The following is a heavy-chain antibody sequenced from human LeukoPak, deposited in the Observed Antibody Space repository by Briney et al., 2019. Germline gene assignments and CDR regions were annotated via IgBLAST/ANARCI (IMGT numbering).Heavy chain of an antibody. D-gene: IGHD6-19*01. CDR1: GFTVSSNY. V-gene: IGHV3-53*01. Sequence: PGGSLRLSCAASGFTVSSNYMSWVRQAPGKGLEWVSVIYSGGSTYYADSVKGRFTISRDNSKNTLYLQMDSLRAEDTAVYYCAKDPLGAVAANDAFDIWGQGTMVTVSS. CDR2: IYSGGST. J-gene: IGHJ3*02. CDR3: AKDPLGAVAANDAFDI.